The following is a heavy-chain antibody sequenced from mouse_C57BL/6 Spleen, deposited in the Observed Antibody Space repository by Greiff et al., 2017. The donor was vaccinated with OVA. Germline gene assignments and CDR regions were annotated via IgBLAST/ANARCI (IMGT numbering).Heavy chain of an antibody. CDR1: GYAFTNYL. CDR2: INPGSGGT. Sequence: QVQLKQSGAELVRPGTSVKVSCKASGYAFTNYLIEWVKQRPGQGLEWIGVINPGSGGTNYNEKFKGKATLTADKSSSTAYMQLSSLTSEDSAVYFCARYPYYYGSSYDAMDYWGQGTSVTVSS. CDR3: ARYPYYYGSSYDAMDY. V-gene: IGHV1-54*01. D-gene: IGHD1-1*01. J-gene: IGHJ4*01.